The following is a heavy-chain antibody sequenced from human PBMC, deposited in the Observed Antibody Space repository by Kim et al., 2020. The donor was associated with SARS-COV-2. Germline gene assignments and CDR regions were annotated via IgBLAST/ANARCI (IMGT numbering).Heavy chain of an antibody. J-gene: IGHJ5*02. CDR2: ISSSSSYT. D-gene: IGHD6-19*01. V-gene: IGHV3-11*06. Sequence: GGSLRLSCAASGFTFSDYYMSWIRQAPGKGLEWVSYISSSSSYTNYADSVKGRFTISRDNAKNSLYLQMNSLRAEDTAVYYCARSHSSSWWFDPWGQGTLVTVSS. CDR3: ARSHSSSWWFDP. CDR1: GFTFSDYY.